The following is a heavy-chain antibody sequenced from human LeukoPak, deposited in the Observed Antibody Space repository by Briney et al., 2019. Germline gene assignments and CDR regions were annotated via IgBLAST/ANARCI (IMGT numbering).Heavy chain of an antibody. Sequence: GESLKISCKGSGYSFTSYWICWVRQMPGKGLEWMGIIYPGDSDTRYSPSFQGQVTISADKSIDTAYLRWSSLKASDTATYYCARARIDYYYFYGLDVWGLGTTVTVSS. CDR3: ARARIDYYYFYGLDV. CDR1: GYSFTSYW. CDR2: IYPGDSDT. J-gene: IGHJ6*02. V-gene: IGHV5-51*01.